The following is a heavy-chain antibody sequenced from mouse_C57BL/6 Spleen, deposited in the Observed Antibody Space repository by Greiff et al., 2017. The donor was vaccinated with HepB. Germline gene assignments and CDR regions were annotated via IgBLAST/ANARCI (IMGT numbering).Heavy chain of an antibody. CDR3: ARSRYYDSFDY. J-gene: IGHJ2*01. V-gene: IGHV1-80*01. CDR1: GYAFSSYW. Sequence: VQLQQSGAELVKPGASVKISCKASGYAFSSYWMNWVKQRPGKGLEWIGQIYPGDGDTNYNGKFKGKATLTADKSSSTAYMQLSSLTSEDSAVYFGARSRYYDSFDYWGQSTTLTVSS. CDR2: IYPGDGDT. D-gene: IGHD2-4*01.